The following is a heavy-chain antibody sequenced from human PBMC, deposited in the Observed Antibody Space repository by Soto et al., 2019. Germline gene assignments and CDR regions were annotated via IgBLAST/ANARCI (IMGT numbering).Heavy chain of an antibody. J-gene: IGHJ4*02. CDR2: IYYRGNA. V-gene: IGHV4-39*01. D-gene: IGHD3-9*01. CDR1: DDSINSDKYY. Sequence: QLQLQESGPGLVKPSETLSLTCSVSDDSINSDKYYWGWIRQPPGKGLEWIGSIYYRGNAYYNPSLKTRVTIALDKSQRQFSLKLNSVTAADSAVYFCARLEGLATISYYFDFWGPGALVTVSS. CDR3: ARLEGLATISYYFDF.